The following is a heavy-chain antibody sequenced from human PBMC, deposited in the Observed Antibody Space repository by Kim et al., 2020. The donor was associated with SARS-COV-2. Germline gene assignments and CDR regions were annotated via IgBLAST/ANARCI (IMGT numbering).Heavy chain of an antibody. D-gene: IGHD3-9*01. V-gene: IGHV4-39*01. CDR1: DDSFSSSDYY. Sequence: SETLSLTCTVSDDSFSSSDYYWGWIRQPPGKGLEWIGTVYYSGTAYYTPSLKSRVTMSVDTSENQFSLKLRSVTAADTAVYYCARHSAYDILTGYYLPWFDSWGQGTLVTVSS. J-gene: IGHJ5*01. CDR3: ARHSAYDILTGYYLPWFDS. CDR2: VYYSGTA.